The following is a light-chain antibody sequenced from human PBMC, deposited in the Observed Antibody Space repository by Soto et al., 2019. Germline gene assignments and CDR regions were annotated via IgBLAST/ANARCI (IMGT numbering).Light chain of an antibody. J-gene: IGKJ5*01. CDR3: QQRSNWPHSIT. Sequence: IVLTESSGNLSLSPGERATLSCRASQRVSSIYLALYQHTPGPAPRPLIYGASSRATGIPNRFSGSGSETEFTLTISSLEPEDLAVYFCQQRSNWPHSITFGQGTRLEIK. CDR1: QRVSSIY. V-gene: IGKV3D-20*02. CDR2: GAS.